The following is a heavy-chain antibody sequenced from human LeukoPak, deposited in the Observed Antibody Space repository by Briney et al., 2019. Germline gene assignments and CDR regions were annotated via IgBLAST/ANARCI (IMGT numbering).Heavy chain of an antibody. V-gene: IGHV3-74*01. CDR3: ARELDAAQTVDY. Sequence: GGSLRLSCAASGFTFGNYWMKWVRQAPGKGLVWVSRLNTDGSLATYADSVKGQFTISRDNAKNTLYLQMNSLRVDDTAVYYCARELDAAQTVDYWGQGTLVTAS. J-gene: IGHJ4*02. CDR1: GFTFGNYW. CDR2: LNTDGSLA. D-gene: IGHD1-14*01.